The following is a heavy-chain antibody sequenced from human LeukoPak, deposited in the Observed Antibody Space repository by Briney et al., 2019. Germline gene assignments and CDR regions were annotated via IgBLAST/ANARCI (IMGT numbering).Heavy chain of an antibody. D-gene: IGHD2-2*01. CDR1: GGSISSYY. CDR2: IYHSGST. Sequence: SETLSLTCTVSGGSISSYYWGWIRQPPGKGLEWIGSIYHSGSTYYNPSLKSRATISVDTSKNQFSLKLSSVTAADTAVYYCARRRSGRGYCSSTSCYAGYYYMDVWGKGTTVTVSS. V-gene: IGHV4-39*07. J-gene: IGHJ6*03. CDR3: ARRRSGRGYCSSTSCYAGYYYMDV.